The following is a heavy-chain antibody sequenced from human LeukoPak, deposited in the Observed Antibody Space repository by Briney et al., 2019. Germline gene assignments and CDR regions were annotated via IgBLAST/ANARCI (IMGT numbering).Heavy chain of an antibody. Sequence: GGSLRLSCAASGFTFSSYAMSCVRQAPGKGLEWVSAISGSGGSTYYAVSVKGRFTICRDNSKNTLYLQMNSLRAEDTAVYYCATPLTPAELLYDYWGQGTLVTVSS. CDR3: ATPLTPAELLYDY. V-gene: IGHV3-23*01. J-gene: IGHJ4*02. CDR1: GFTFSSYA. CDR2: ISGSGGST. D-gene: IGHD3-10*01.